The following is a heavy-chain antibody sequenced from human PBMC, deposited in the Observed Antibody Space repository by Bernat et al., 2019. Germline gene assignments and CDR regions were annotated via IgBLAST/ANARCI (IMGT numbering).Heavy chain of an antibody. CDR2: IKQDGSEK. CDR1: GFTFSSYW. CDR3: ARDQGYQLLYHFDY. D-gene: IGHD2-2*02. J-gene: IGHJ4*02. Sequence: EVQLVESGGGLVQPGGSLRLSCAASGFTFSSYWMSWVRQAPGKGLEWVANIKQDGSEKYYVDSVKGRFTISRDNAKNSLYLQMNSLRAEDTAVYYCARDQGYQLLYHFDYWGQGTLVTVSS. V-gene: IGHV3-7*03.